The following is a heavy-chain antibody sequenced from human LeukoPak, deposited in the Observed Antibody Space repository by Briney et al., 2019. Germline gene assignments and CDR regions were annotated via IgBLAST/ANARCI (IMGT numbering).Heavy chain of an antibody. D-gene: IGHD7-27*01. V-gene: IGHV4-34*01. J-gene: IGHJ2*01. CDR1: GGSFSGYY. CDR2: INHSGST. CDR3: ARELTGVSRHFDL. Sequence: KPSETLSLTCAVYGGSFSGYYWSWIRQPPGKGLEWIGEINHSGSTNYNPSLKSRVTISVDTSKNQFSLKLSSVTAADTAVYYCARELTGVSRHFDLWGRGTLVTVSS.